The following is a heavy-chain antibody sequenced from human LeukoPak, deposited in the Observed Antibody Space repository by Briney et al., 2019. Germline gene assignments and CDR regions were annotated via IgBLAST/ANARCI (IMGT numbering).Heavy chain of an antibody. CDR1: GFTVSSNS. CDR3: TRDRGLSYGNDYFDY. J-gene: IGHJ4*02. CDR2: VYSGGTT. D-gene: IGHD5-18*01. Sequence: GGSLRLSCTVSGFTVSSNSMSWVRQAPGKGLEWVSVVYSGGTTNYADSVQGRFTISRDNSKNTLYLQMNSLRVEDTATYYCTRDRGLSYGNDYFDYWGQGTLVTVSS. V-gene: IGHV3-53*01.